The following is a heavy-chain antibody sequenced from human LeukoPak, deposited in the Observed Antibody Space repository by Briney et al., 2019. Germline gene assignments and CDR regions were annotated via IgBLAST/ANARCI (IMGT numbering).Heavy chain of an antibody. CDR2: IIPIFGTA. Sequence: ASVKVSCKASGGTFSSYAISWVRQAPGQGLEWMGGIIPIFGTANYAQKFQGRVTITTDESTSTAYVELSSLRSEDTAVYYCAGLPRRYDSSGYYSPISPLSYFQHWGQGTLVTVSS. CDR3: AGLPRRYDSSGYYSPISPLSYFQH. V-gene: IGHV1-69*05. J-gene: IGHJ1*01. CDR1: GGTFSSYA. D-gene: IGHD3-22*01.